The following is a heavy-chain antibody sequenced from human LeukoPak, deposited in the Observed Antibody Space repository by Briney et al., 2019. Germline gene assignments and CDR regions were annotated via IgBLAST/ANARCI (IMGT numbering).Heavy chain of an antibody. D-gene: IGHD3-10*01. V-gene: IGHV4-34*01. CDR2: INHSGST. CDR1: GGSFSGNY. CDR3: ARAFYGSGSYYGFVFGY. J-gene: IGHJ4*02. Sequence: SETLSLTCAVYGGSFSGNYWSWIRQPPGKGLEWIGEINHSGSTNYNPSLKSRVTISVDTSKNQFSLKLSSVTAADTAVYYCARAFYGSGSYYGFVFGYWGQGTLVTVSS.